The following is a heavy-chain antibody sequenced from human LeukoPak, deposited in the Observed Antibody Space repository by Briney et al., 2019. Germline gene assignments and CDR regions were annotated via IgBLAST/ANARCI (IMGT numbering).Heavy chain of an antibody. J-gene: IGHJ4*02. CDR3: ARSRWLDAFDY. CDR2: INSDGSTT. Sequence: PGGSLRLSCAAPGFTFSSYWMHWVRHAPGKGLGWVSRINSDGSTTNYADSVKGRFTISRDNAKNTLYLRMNSLRADDTAVYYCARSRWLDAFDYWGQGTLVTVSS. D-gene: IGHD6-19*01. CDR1: GFTFSSYW. V-gene: IGHV3-74*01.